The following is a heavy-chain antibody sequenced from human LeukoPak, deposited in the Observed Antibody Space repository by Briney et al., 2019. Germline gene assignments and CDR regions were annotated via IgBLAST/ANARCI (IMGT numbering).Heavy chain of an antibody. Sequence: QPGGSLRLSCAASGFTLSNFWMSWVRQAPGKGLEWVSYITSDRRTISYADPVKGRFTISRDNDKRLLYLQMDSLRAGDTAIYYCARSTSGTFDYWGQGMLVTVSS. CDR2: ITSDRRTI. CDR1: GFTLSNFW. D-gene: IGHD6-13*01. V-gene: IGHV3-48*01. J-gene: IGHJ4*02. CDR3: ARSTSGTFDY.